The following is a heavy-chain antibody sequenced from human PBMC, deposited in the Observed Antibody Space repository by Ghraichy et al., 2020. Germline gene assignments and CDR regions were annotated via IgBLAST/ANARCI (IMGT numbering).Heavy chain of an antibody. CDR1: GFTFSSYG. D-gene: IGHD2-2*01. V-gene: IGHV3-30*03. Sequence: GESLNISCAASGFTFSSYGMHWVRQAPGKGLEWVAVISYDGSNKYYADSVKGRFTISRDNSKNTLYLQMNSLRAEDTAVYYCATDQLLNFDYWGQGTLVTVSS. J-gene: IGHJ4*02. CDR2: ISYDGSNK. CDR3: ATDQLLNFDY.